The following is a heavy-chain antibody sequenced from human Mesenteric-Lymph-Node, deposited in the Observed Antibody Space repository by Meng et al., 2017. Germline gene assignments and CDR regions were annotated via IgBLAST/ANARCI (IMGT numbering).Heavy chain of an antibody. CDR3: SRLLSRGWYYFDF. Sequence: GGSLRLSCAASGFTFSSYAMSWVRQAPGKGLEWVSDISGSGGSTYYADSVKVRFTISRDNAKNSLYLQMNSLRAEDTAVYYFSRLLSRGWYYFDFWGQGTLVTVSS. CDR2: ISGSGGST. CDR1: GFTFSSYA. J-gene: IGHJ4*02. V-gene: IGHV3-23*01. D-gene: IGHD6-19*01.